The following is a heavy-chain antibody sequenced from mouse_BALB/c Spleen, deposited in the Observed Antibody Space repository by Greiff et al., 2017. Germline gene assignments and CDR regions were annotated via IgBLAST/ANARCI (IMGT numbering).Heavy chain of an antibody. CDR1: GFTFSSYY. CDR3: ARHGAYGNSYYYAMDY. Sequence: EVKLQESGGGLVKLGGSLKLSCAASGFTFSSYYMSWVRQTPEKRLELVAAINSNGGSTYYPDTVKGRFTISRDNAKNTLYLQMSSLKSEDTALYYCARHGAYGNSYYYAMDYWGQGTSVTVSS. V-gene: IGHV5-6-2*01. CDR2: INSNGGST. D-gene: IGHD2-1*01. J-gene: IGHJ4*01.